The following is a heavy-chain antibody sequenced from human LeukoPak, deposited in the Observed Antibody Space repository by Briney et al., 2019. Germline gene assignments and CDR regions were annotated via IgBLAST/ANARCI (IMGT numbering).Heavy chain of an antibody. V-gene: IGHV5-51*01. CDR2: IYPADSDT. CDR3: AKDLADGDHDWYFDL. J-gene: IGHJ2*01. CDR1: GYSFTTNW. Sequence: GESLKISCKGSGYSFTTNWIGWVRQMPGKGLEWMGVIYPADSDTRYSPSFQGQVTISADKSISTAYLQWSSLKASDTAIYYCAKDLADGDHDWYFDLWGRGTLVTVSS. D-gene: IGHD4-17*01.